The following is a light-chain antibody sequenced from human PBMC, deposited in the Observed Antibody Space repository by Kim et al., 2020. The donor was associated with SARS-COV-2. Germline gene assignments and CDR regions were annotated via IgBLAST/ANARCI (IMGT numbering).Light chain of an antibody. CDR1: NIGSKS. CDR3: QVWDSSSDLWV. V-gene: IGLV3-21*04. Sequence: APGKTARISWGGNNIGSKSVSCYQQRPGQAPVLVIYYDSDRPSGIPERFSGSNSGNTATLTISRVEAGDEADYYCQVWDSSSDLWVFGGGTQLTVL. CDR2: YDS. J-gene: IGLJ3*02.